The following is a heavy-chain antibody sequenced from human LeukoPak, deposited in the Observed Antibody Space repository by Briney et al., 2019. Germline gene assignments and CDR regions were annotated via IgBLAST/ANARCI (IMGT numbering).Heavy chain of an antibody. Sequence: EASVKVSCKASGYTFTSYDINWVRQATGQGLEWMGWMNPNSGNTGYAQKFQGRVTMTRNTSISTAYMELSSLRSEDTAVYYCAGITMVRGVIDPGYYYGMDVWGQGTTVTVSS. CDR2: MNPNSGNT. D-gene: IGHD3-10*01. CDR3: AGITMVRGVIDPGYYYGMDV. J-gene: IGHJ6*02. CDR1: GYTFTSYD. V-gene: IGHV1-8*01.